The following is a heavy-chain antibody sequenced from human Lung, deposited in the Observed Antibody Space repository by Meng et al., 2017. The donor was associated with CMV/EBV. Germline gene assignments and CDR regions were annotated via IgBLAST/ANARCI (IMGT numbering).Heavy chain of an antibody. CDR3: ARRDDLLGFDY. D-gene: IGHD2-15*01. J-gene: IGHJ4*02. CDR1: GFPVSRNS. Sequence: SCAISGFPVSRNSMSWVRQAPGKGLEWVSVIYYDDSTYYADSVKGRFTMSRDSSMNTVFLQMNSLRVEDTAVYYCARRDDLLGFDYWGQGTLVTVSS. V-gene: IGHV3-53*01. CDR2: IYYDDST.